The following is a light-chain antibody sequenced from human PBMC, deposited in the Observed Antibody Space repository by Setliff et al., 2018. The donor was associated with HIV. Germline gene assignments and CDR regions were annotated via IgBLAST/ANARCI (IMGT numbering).Light chain of an antibody. CDR3: SSKAGSNNYV. CDR2: EVN. J-gene: IGLJ1*01. V-gene: IGLV2-8*01. CDR1: SSDVGGYNY. Sequence: QSALTQPPSASGSLGQSVTISCTGTSSDVGGYNYVSWYQQHPGKAPKVMIYEVNQRPSGVPDRFSGSKSGNTASLTVSGLQAEDEADYYCSSKAGSNNYVFGTGTKGTVL.